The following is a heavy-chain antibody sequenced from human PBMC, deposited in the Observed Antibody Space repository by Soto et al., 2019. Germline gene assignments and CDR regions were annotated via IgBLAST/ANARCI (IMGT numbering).Heavy chain of an antibody. CDR1: GGTFSSYA. J-gene: IGHJ2*01. CDR2: IIPIFGTA. CDR3: ARDFYRRWYFDL. Sequence: QVQLVQSGAEVKKPGSSVKVSCKASGGTFSSYAISWVRQAPGQGLEWMGGIIPIFGTANYAQKFQGRVTIXAXVSTSTAYMELSSLRSEDTAVYYCARDFYRRWYFDLWGRGTLVTVSS. V-gene: IGHV1-69*12. D-gene: IGHD3-16*02.